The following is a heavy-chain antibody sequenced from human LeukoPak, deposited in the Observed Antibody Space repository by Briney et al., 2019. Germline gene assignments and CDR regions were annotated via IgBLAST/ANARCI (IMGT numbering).Heavy chain of an antibody. Sequence: ASVKVSCKASGGTFSSYAISWVRQAPGQGLEWMGGIIPIFGTANYAQKFQGRVTITADESTSTAYMELSSLSSEDTAVYYCARPGGSRIVALTSYAFDIWGQGTMVTVSS. CDR3: ARPGGSRIVALTSYAFDI. J-gene: IGHJ3*02. V-gene: IGHV1-69*13. CDR2: IIPIFGTA. CDR1: GGTFSSYA. D-gene: IGHD5-12*01.